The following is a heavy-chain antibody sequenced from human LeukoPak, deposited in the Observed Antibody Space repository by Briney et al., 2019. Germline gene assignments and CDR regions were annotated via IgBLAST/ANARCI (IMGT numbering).Heavy chain of an antibody. D-gene: IGHD3-10*01. CDR1: GFTVSGNY. V-gene: IGHV3-53*01. CDR3: ASPRDGSGSYYDYYFDY. J-gene: IGHJ4*02. Sequence: GGSLRLSCAASGFTVSGNYMSWVRQAPGKGLEWVSIIYSGGSTYYADSVKGRFTISRDTSKNTLFLQMNSLRADDTAVYYCASPRDGSGSYYDYYFDYWGQGTLVTVSS. CDR2: IYSGGST.